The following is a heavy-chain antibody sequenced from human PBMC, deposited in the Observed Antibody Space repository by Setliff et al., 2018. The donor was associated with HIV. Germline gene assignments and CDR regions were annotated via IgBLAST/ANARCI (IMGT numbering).Heavy chain of an antibody. V-gene: IGHV4-61*01. Sequence: PSETLSLTCTVSGDSVSSASYYWSWIRQPPGKGLEWIGYIYYSGTTEYNPSLKSRVTISVDTSKNQFSLKLSSVTAADTAVYYCASEAWTSYRSSSGYYYYMDVWGKGTTVTV. D-gene: IGHD6-6*01. CDR3: ASEAWTSYRSSSGYYYYMDV. CDR2: IYYSGTT. CDR1: GDSVSSASYY. J-gene: IGHJ6*03.